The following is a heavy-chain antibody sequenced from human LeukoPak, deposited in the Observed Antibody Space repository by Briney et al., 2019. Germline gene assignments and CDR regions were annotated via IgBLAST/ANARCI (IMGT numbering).Heavy chain of an antibody. D-gene: IGHD3-10*01. Sequence: ASVKVSCKESGYTFTSYYMHWVRQATGQGLEWMGWMNPNSGNTGYAQKFQGRVTMTRNTSISTAYTELSSLRSEDTAVYYCARNSMVRGVILGYYYYGMDVWGQGTTVTVSS. J-gene: IGHJ6*02. V-gene: IGHV1-8*02. CDR1: GYTFTSYY. CDR3: ARNSMVRGVILGYYYYGMDV. CDR2: MNPNSGNT.